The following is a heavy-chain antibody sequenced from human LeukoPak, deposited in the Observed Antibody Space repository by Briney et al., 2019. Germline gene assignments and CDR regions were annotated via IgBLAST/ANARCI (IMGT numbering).Heavy chain of an antibody. CDR1: GFTFSSYG. Sequence: GGSLRLSCAASGFTFSSYGMHWVRQAPGKGLEWVALIRYDGRSKYCADSVQGRFIISRDTSKNTLYLQMNSLKVGDTAVYYCAKDQDLYCSGGSCSSTLDYWGQGTLVTVSS. J-gene: IGHJ4*02. CDR3: AKDQDLYCSGGSCSSTLDY. CDR2: IRYDGRSK. V-gene: IGHV3-30*02. D-gene: IGHD2-15*01.